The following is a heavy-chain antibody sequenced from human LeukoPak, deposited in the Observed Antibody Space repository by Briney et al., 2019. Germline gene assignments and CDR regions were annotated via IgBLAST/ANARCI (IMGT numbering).Heavy chain of an antibody. CDR3: ARSDSSGWYGFDY. J-gene: IGHJ4*02. CDR1: GFTFSSYW. D-gene: IGHD6-19*01. CDR2: INSDGSST. Sequence: PGGSLRLSCAASGFTFSSYWMHWVRQAPGKGLVWVSRINSDGSSTSYADSVKGRFTISRDNAKNTLYLKMNSLRAEETAVYYCARSDSSGWYGFDYWGQGTLVTVSS. V-gene: IGHV3-74*01.